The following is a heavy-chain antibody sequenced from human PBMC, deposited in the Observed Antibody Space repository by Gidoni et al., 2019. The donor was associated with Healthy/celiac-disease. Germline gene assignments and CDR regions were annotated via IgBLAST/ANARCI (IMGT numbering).Heavy chain of an antibody. J-gene: IGHJ6*02. V-gene: IGHV4-59*01. CDR3: ARDPDYYYGMDV. Sequence: QVQLQESGPGLGKPSETLSLTCTVSGGSISSYYWSWIRQPPGKGLEWIGYIYYSGSTNYNPSLKSRVTISVDTSKNQFSLKLSSVTAADTAVYYCARDPDYYYGMDVWGQGTTVTVSS. CDR2: IYYSGST. CDR1: GGSISSYY.